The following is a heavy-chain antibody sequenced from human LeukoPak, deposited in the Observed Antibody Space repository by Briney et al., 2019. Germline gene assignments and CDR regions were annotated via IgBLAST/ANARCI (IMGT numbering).Heavy chain of an antibody. V-gene: IGHV3-23*01. Sequence: PGGSLRPSCAASGFRFSTYAINWVRQAPGKGLEWVSSVSGSGSSTYYTDSVKGRFTISRDNSNNTVYLQMTSLRAEDTALYYCAKDWYTSGSGYFQSWGQGTLVIVSS. CDR1: GFRFSTYA. D-gene: IGHD6-19*01. CDR2: VSGSGSST. CDR3: AKDWYTSGSGYFQS. J-gene: IGHJ1*01.